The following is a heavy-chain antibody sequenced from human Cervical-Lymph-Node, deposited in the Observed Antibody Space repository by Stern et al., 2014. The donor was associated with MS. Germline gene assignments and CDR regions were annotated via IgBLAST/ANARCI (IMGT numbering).Heavy chain of an antibody. CDR2: IHDSGST. CDR3: ATTRWDLFTWNWFDP. D-gene: IGHD1-26*01. V-gene: IGHV4-61*02. CDR1: GGSISSSGYY. J-gene: IGHJ5*02. Sequence: QVQLVQSGPGLVKPSQTLSLTCTVSGGSISSSGYYWSWIRQPADKGLEWIGRIHDSGSTYYNPSLKSRVTISMDTAKNQFSLKLPSVTAADTAVYYCATTRWDLFTWNWFDPWGQGTLGTVSA.